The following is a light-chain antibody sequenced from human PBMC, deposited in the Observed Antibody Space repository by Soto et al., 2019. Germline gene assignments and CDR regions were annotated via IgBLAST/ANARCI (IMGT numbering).Light chain of an antibody. Sequence: DIQMTQSPSTLSASVGDRVTISCRASQTISNWLAWYQQKPGKAPKLLIYDASSLESGVPSRFSGSGSGTDFTLTISSLQPEDFATYYCQQSYSTPHFGQGTRLEIK. CDR3: QQSYSTPH. CDR1: QTISNW. J-gene: IGKJ5*01. CDR2: DAS. V-gene: IGKV1-5*01.